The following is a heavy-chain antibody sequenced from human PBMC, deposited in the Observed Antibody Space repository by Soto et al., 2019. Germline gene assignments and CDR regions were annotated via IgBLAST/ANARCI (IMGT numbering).Heavy chain of an antibody. CDR3: ARVRGFGGVIVIHRSDAFDI. CDR1: GFTFSSYS. D-gene: IGHD3-16*02. CDR2: ISSSSSTI. J-gene: IGHJ3*02. Sequence: GGSLRLSCAASGFTFSSYSMNWVRQAPGKGLEWVSYISSSSSTIYYADSVKGRFTISRDNAKNSLYLQMNSLRDEDTAVYYCARVRGFGGVIVIHRSDAFDIWGQGTMVTVSS. V-gene: IGHV3-48*02.